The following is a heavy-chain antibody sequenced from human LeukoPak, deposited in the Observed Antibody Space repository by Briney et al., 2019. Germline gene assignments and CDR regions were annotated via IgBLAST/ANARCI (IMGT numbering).Heavy chain of an antibody. J-gene: IGHJ4*02. D-gene: IGHD3-3*01. CDR2: IKQDGSEK. V-gene: IGHV3-7*01. CDR3: AKDRYYHFWSGYEY. CDR1: GFTFSSYW. Sequence: PGGSLRLTCAASGFTFSSYWMSWVRQAPGKGLEWVANIKQDGSEKYYVDSVKGRFTISRDNAKNSLYLQMNSLRAEDTAVYYCAKDRYYHFWSGYEYWGQVPLVTVYS.